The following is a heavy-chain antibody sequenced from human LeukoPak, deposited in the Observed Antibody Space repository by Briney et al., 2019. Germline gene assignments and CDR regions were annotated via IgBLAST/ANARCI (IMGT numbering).Heavy chain of an antibody. CDR2: ISGSGGST. CDR1: GFTFSSYA. J-gene: IGHJ4*02. D-gene: IGHD1-7*01. CDR3: AKKTGTVDRYFDY. V-gene: IGHV3-23*01. Sequence: GGSLRPSCAASGFTFSSYAMSWVRQAPGKGLEWVSVISGSGGSTSYADSVKGRFTISRDNSKNTLYLQMHSLRAEDTAVYYCAKKTGTVDRYFDYWGQGTLVTVSS.